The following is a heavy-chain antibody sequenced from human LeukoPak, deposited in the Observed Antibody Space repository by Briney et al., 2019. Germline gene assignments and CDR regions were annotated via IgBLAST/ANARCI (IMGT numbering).Heavy chain of an antibody. CDR1: GVSISTGSSY. Sequence: SETLSLTYTVSGVSISTGSSYWSWIRQPAGKALEWVGRIYASGTTNYNPSLKRRVTISIDTSKNQFSLKATSVTAADTAIYYCARDEGAFDIWGRGTMVTVSS. J-gene: IGHJ3*02. V-gene: IGHV4-61*02. CDR3: ARDEGAFDI. CDR2: IYASGTT.